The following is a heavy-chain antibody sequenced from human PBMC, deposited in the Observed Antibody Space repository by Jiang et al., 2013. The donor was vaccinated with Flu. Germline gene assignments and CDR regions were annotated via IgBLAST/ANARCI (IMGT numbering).Heavy chain of an antibody. D-gene: IGHD4-23*01. Sequence: SRVTISVDTSKNQFSLKLSSVTAADTAVYYCARAGYGGNMGGAYWGQGTLVTVSS. CDR3: ARAGYGGNMGGAY. V-gene: IGHV4-34*01. J-gene: IGHJ4*02.